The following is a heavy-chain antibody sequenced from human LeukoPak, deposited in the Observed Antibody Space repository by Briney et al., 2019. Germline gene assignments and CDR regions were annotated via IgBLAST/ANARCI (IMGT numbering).Heavy chain of an antibody. V-gene: IGHV5-51*01. D-gene: IGHD3-16*01. CDR1: GYSFTSYW. CDR3: ARGGVDHRCFDF. CDR2: IYPADSDV. Sequence: GESLKISCKTSGYSFTSYWIGWVRQMPGEGLEWMGIIYPADSDVRYSPSFRGQVTISADKSISTAYLQWSSLEASDTAVYYCARGGVDHRCFDFWGQGSLVSVSS. J-gene: IGHJ4*02.